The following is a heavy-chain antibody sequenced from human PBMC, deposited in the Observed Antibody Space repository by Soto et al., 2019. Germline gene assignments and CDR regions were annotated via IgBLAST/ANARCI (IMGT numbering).Heavy chain of an antibody. D-gene: IGHD1-7*01. CDR3: LRKGGNTGTSDY. J-gene: IGHJ4*02. CDR2: ISPSNDNS. V-gene: IGHV1-18*01. CDR1: GYAFINYA. Sequence: QVQMVQSGAEVKKPGTSVKVSCKASGYAFINYAVTWVRQAPGEGLEWMGWISPSNDNSYSSQKFQDRVTMSTERSPNTAYMELRRLTSDGTAVYYWLRKGGNTGTSDYWGQGTLVTVAS.